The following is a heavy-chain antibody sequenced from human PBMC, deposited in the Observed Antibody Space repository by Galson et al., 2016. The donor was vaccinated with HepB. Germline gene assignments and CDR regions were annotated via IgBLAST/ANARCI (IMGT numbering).Heavy chain of an antibody. CDR1: SGSISSSRYY. V-gene: IGHV4-39*01. Sequence: SETLSLTCTVSSGSISSSRYYWGWIRQPPGKGLEWIGSVYYSGTAYYDPSLKSRVSISEDTSKNQFSLRLSSVTAEDTAVYFCASHCGGDCYNNLADAFDFWGRGTMVTVSS. CDR2: VYYSGTA. D-gene: IGHD2-21*01. J-gene: IGHJ3*01. CDR3: ASHCGGDCYNNLADAFDF.